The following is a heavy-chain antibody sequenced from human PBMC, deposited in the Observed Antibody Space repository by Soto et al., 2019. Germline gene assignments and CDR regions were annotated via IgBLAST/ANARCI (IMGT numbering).Heavy chain of an antibody. V-gene: IGHV4-59*01. CDR3: ARGGHYGGNPGYFDY. D-gene: IGHD4-17*01. Sequence: SETLSLTCTVSGGSISSYYWSWIRQPPGKGLEWIGYIYYSGSTNYNPSLKSRVTISVDTSKNQFSLKLSSVTAADTAVYYCARGGHYGGNPGYFDYWGQGTLVTVSS. CDR2: IYYSGST. J-gene: IGHJ4*02. CDR1: GGSISSYY.